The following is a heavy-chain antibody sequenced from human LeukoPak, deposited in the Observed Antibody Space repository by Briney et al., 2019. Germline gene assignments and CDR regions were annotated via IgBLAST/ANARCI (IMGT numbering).Heavy chain of an antibody. CDR3: ARGYYYDSSAAPGY. Sequence: PGGSLRLSCAASGFTVSSNYVSWVRQAPEKGLEWVSVIYSGGSTYYADSVKGRFTISRHNSKNTLYLQMNSLRAEDTAVYYCARGYYYDSSAAPGYWGQGTLVTVSS. V-gene: IGHV3-53*04. CDR1: GFTVSSNY. J-gene: IGHJ4*02. CDR2: IYSGGST. D-gene: IGHD3-22*01.